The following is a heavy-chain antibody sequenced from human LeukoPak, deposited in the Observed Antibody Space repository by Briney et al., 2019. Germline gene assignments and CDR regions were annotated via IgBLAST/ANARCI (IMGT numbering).Heavy chain of an antibody. V-gene: IGHV1-18*01. D-gene: IGHD6-19*01. CDR2: ISAYNGNT. Sequence: ASVKVSCKASGYTFINYGISWVRQAPGQGPEWMGWISAYNGNTNYAQKLQGRVTMTTDRSTSTAYMELRSLRSDDTAVYYCARDQVVAGTAQEFDYWGQGTLVTVSS. CDR1: GYTFINYG. CDR3: ARDQVVAGTAQEFDY. J-gene: IGHJ4*02.